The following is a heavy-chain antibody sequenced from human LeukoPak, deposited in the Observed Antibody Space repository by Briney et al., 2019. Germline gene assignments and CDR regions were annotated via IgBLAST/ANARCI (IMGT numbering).Heavy chain of an antibody. Sequence: GASVKVSCKASGYTFTGYYMNWVRQAPGKGLEWVSSISSSSSYIYYADSVKGRFTISRDNAKNSLYLQMNSLRVEDSAVYYCAKAEVVPAAIVFDYRGQGTLVSVSS. J-gene: IGHJ4*02. CDR1: GYTFTGYY. D-gene: IGHD2-2*01. CDR2: ISSSSSYI. V-gene: IGHV3-21*04. CDR3: AKAEVVPAAIVFDY.